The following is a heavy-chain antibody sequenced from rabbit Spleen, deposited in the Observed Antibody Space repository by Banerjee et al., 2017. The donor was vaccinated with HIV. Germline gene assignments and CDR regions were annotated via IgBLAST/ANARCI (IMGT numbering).Heavy chain of an antibody. J-gene: IGHJ2*01. V-gene: IGHV1S7*01. CDR2: TEPIFGTT. Sequence: QSLEESGGGLVQPGGSLTLSCKASGFDFSTYYMTWVRQAPGKGLEWIGLTEPIFGTTYYATWVNGRFTISSHNAQNTLYLQLKSLTAADTATYFCARNYVNVFDPWGPGTLVTVS. D-gene: IGHD1-1*01. CDR3: ARNYVNVFDP. CDR1: GFDFSTYY.